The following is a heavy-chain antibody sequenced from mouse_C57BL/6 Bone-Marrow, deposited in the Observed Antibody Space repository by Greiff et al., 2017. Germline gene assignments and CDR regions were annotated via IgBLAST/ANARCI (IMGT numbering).Heavy chain of an antibody. J-gene: IGHJ1*03. Sequence: EVMLVESGGGLVKPGGSLKLSCAASGFTFSSYAMSWVRQTPEKRLEWVATISDGGSYTYYPDNVKGRFTISRDNAKNNLYLQKSHLKSEDTAMYYCARVLNYYGSSYWYFDVWGTGTTVTVSS. CDR1: GFTFSSYA. D-gene: IGHD1-1*01. CDR2: ISDGGSYT. CDR3: ARVLNYYGSSYWYFDV. V-gene: IGHV5-4*03.